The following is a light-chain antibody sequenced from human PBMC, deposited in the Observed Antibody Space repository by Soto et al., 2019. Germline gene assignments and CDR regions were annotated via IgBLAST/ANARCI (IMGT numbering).Light chain of an antibody. CDR3: CSYAGSVL. Sequence: QSALTQPASVSGSPGQSITISCTVTSSDVGTYNLVSWYQQHPGKAPKFMIYEGSKRPSGVSNRFSGSQSGNTASLTISGLQAEDEADYYCCSYAGSVLFGGGTKVTVL. CDR1: SSDVGTYNL. J-gene: IGLJ2*01. CDR2: EGS. V-gene: IGLV2-23*01.